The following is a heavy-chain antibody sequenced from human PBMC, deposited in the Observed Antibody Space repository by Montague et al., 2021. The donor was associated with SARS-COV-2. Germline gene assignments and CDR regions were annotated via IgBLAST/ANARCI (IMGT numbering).Heavy chain of an antibody. CDR2: IHNGDGNT. J-gene: IGHJ5*02. CDR1: GFTFSSYA. Sequence: SLRLSCAASGFTFSSYAMGWVRQAPGKGLEWVSVIHNGDGNTYYGDSVKGRLTISRDNSKNTLYLQMNSLRAEDTAVYYCAKAYSSSWWNWFDPWGQGTLVTVSS. CDR3: AKAYSSSWWNWFDP. D-gene: IGHD6-13*01. V-gene: IGHV3-23*03.